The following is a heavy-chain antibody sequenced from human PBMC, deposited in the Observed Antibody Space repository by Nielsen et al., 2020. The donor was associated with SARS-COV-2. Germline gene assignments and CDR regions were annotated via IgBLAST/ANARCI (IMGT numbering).Heavy chain of an antibody. CDR1: GFTFSSYA. J-gene: IGHJ4*02. CDR2: ISGSGVST. Sequence: GGSLRPSCVASGFTFSSYAMSWVRQAPGKGLEWVSSISGSGVSTYYADSVKGRFTISRDNAKNTLYLQMNSLRAEDTAIYYCAMHSVCLVVVVAAPFDYWGQGTLVTVSS. CDR3: AMHSVCLVVVVAAPFDY. D-gene: IGHD2-15*01. V-gene: IGHV3-23*01.